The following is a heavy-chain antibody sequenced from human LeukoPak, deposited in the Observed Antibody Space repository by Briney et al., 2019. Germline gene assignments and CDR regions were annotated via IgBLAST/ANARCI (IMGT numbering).Heavy chain of an antibody. CDR2: IDAYNGKT. J-gene: IGHJ4*02. V-gene: IGHV1-18*01. D-gene: IGHD4-17*01. CDR1: GFTFTTYG. CDR3: TRDPDGDNDFDY. Sequence: ASVKVSCQAAGFTFTTYGIIWVRQAPGQGLEWMGWIDAYNGKTNYAKNFQGRITVTRDTSTKMAYMELRSLRSDDTAVYYCTRDPDGDNDFDYWGQGTLVTVSS.